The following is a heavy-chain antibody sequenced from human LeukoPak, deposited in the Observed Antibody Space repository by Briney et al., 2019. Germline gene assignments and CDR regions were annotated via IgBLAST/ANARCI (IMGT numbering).Heavy chain of an antibody. J-gene: IGHJ4*02. Sequence: GGSLRLSCAGSGFTFSNAWMSWVRQAPGKGLEWVGRIKRKTDGGTTDYAAPVKGRFTISRDDSKNTLYLQMNSLKTEDTAVYYCTTSEVGATSLDYWGQGTLVTVSS. CDR1: GFTFSNAW. CDR3: TTSEVGATSLDY. D-gene: IGHD1-26*01. V-gene: IGHV3-15*01. CDR2: IKRKTDGGTT.